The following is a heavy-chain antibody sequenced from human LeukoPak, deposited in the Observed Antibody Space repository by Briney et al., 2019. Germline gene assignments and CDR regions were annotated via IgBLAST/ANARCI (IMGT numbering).Heavy chain of an antibody. CDR1: GASFTSYH. Sequence: SETLSLTCAVSGASFTSYHWTWIRRPPGKGLEWIGDNYPGGTIRYNPSLESRVTISVDTSKNQFSLMLNSVTAADTAVYYCARHVAHSSKIDSWGLGTLVTVSS. J-gene: IGHJ4*02. V-gene: IGHV4-4*09. D-gene: IGHD6-6*01. CDR2: NYPGGTI. CDR3: ARHVAHSSKIDS.